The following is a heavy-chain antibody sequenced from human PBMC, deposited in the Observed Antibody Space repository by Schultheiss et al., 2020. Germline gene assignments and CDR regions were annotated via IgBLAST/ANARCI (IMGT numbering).Heavy chain of an antibody. CDR3: AREITIFGVVPRAYNWFDP. J-gene: IGHJ5*02. CDR2: IYYSGST. D-gene: IGHD3-3*01. CDR1: GGSISSSSYY. Sequence: SQTLSLTCTVSGGSISSSSYYWSWIRQPPGKGLEWIGYIYYSGSTNYNPSLKSRVTISVDTSKNQFSLKLSSVTAADTAVYYCAREITIFGVVPRAYNWFDPWGQGTLVTVSS. V-gene: IGHV4-61*01.